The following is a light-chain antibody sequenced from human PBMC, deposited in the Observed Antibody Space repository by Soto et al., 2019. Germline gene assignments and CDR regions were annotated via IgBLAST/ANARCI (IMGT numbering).Light chain of an antibody. CDR1: QDIGNV. Sequence: IEMAQFPSCLAADLGDRVTITCRASQDIGNVLGWFQQKTGKAPKLLISAASFLQSGVPSRFRGRGSGTDFTLTISRLRPEDCATYCCLQAYNYPRTFGQGTRLEIK. V-gene: IGKV1-6*01. CDR2: AAS. CDR3: LQAYNYPRT. J-gene: IGKJ5*01.